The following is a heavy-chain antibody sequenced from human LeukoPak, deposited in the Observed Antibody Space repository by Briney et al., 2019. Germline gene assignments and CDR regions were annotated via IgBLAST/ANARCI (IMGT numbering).Heavy chain of an antibody. V-gene: IGHV3-74*03. CDR3: TRAGYSSGFDS. D-gene: IGHD6-19*01. CDR2: INSDGYSI. Sequence: GGSLRLSCAASGFTFSGYWMHWVRQAPGKGLVWVSRINSDGYSITYADSVKGRFTISRDNAKNTLYLQMNSLIAEDTAVYFCTRAGYSSGFDSWGQGTLVTVSS. CDR1: GFTFSGYW. J-gene: IGHJ5*01.